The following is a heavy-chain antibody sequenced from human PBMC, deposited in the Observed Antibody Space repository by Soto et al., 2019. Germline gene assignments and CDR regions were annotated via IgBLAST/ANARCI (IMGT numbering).Heavy chain of an antibody. J-gene: IGHJ3*02. Sequence: GASVKVSCKASGYTFTGYYMHWVRQAPGQGLEWMGWINPNSGGTNYAQKFQGWVIMTRDTSISTAYMELSRLRSDDTAAYYCARDIGRGDAFDIWGQGTMVTVSS. CDR1: GYTFTGYY. V-gene: IGHV1-2*04. CDR3: ARDIGRGDAFDI. D-gene: IGHD1-26*01. CDR2: INPNSGGT.